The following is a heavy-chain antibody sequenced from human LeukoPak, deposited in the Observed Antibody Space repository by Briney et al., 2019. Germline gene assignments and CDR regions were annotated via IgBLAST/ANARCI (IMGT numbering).Heavy chain of an antibody. D-gene: IGHD2-21*02. Sequence: GRSLRLSCTASGFTFGDYAMSWFRQAPGKGLEWVSYISGSGGTIYYADSVKGRFTISRDNAKNSLYLQMNSLRAEDTAVYYCSRGRLFGDYWGQGALVTVSS. CDR1: GFTFGDYA. V-gene: IGHV3-48*03. CDR3: SRGRLFGDY. CDR2: ISGSGGTI. J-gene: IGHJ4*02.